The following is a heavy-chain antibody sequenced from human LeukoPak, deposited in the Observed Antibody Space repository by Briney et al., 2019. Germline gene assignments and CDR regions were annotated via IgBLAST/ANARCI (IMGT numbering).Heavy chain of an antibody. V-gene: IGHV4-59*01. CDR2: IYYSGST. J-gene: IGHJ4*02. CDR3: ARGANRLDY. CDR1: GGSISTYY. D-gene: IGHD1-14*01. Sequence: SETLSLTCTVSGGSISTYYGSWIRQTPGKGLEWIGFIYYSGSTNYNPSLKSRVTMSVDTSKSQFSLKLTSVTAADTALYYCARGANRLDYWGQGTLVTVSS.